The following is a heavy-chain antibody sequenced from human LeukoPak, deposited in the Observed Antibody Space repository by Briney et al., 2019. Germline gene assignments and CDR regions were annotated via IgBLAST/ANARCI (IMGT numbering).Heavy chain of an antibody. Sequence: GGSLRLSCAASGFTFSSYGMHWVRQAPGKGLEWMAVVSDDGSNKYYEDSVRGQFTISRDNSKNTLYLQMSSLRDEDTAVYYCAKPRLRGGYLFDYWGQGTLVTVSS. CDR1: GFTFSSYG. J-gene: IGHJ4*02. CDR3: AKPRLRGGYLFDY. V-gene: IGHV3-30*18. CDR2: VSDDGSNK. D-gene: IGHD5-12*01.